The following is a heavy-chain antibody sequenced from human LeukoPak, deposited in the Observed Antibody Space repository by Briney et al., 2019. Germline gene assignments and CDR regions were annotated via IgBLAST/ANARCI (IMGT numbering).Heavy chain of an antibody. CDR2: ISGGSSYI. J-gene: IGHJ4*02. CDR3: ARGSEWTNGVSDY. CDR1: GFIFSRCG. D-gene: IGHD3-3*01. V-gene: IGHV3-21*01. Sequence: GGSLRLSCAASGFIFSRCGMNWVRQAPGKGLEWVASISGGSSYISYADSVKGRFTISRDNAKNSLYLQMNSLGVEDTAVYYCARGSEWTNGVSDYWGQGTLVTVSS.